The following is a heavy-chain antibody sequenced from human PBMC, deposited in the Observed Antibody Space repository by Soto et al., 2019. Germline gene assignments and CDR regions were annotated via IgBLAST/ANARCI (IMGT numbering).Heavy chain of an antibody. D-gene: IGHD5-12*01. CDR2: ISVYNGNT. CDR3: ARAGQYYEASGYGD. CDR1: GYSFATSG. V-gene: IGHV1-18*01. Sequence: QVKLVQSGTEGKKPGASIKVSCKASGYSFATSGMSWVRQAPGQGLEWMGWISVYNGNTNCDQNLQDRVTMTKDTSTSTAYLELRNLRSDDTAVYYCARAGQYYEASGYGDWGQGTLVTVSS. J-gene: IGHJ4*02.